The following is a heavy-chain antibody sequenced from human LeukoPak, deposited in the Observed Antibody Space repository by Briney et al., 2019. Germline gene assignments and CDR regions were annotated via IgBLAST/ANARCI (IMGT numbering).Heavy chain of an antibody. V-gene: IGHV4-39*01. J-gene: IGHJ4*02. Sequence: SETLSLTCTVSGGSISSSSYYWGWIRQPPGKGLEWIGSIYYSGSTYYNPSRKSRITISVDTSKNQFSLKLSSVTAADTAVYYCARRGAAAGSYYFDYWGQGTLVTVSS. D-gene: IGHD6-13*01. CDR2: IYYSGST. CDR1: GGSISSSSYY. CDR3: ARRGAAAGSYYFDY.